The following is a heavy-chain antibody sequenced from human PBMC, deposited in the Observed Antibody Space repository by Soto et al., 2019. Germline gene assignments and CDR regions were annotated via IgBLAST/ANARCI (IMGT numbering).Heavy chain of an antibody. J-gene: IGHJ5*02. CDR3: ARGSYSSSWKMNRPNWFDP. V-gene: IGHV4-34*01. CDR2: INHSGST. Sequence: PSETLSPTCAVYGGAFSGYYWSWIRQPPGKGLEWIGEINHSGSTNYNPSLKSRVTISVDTSKNQFSLKLSSVTAADTAVYYCARGSYSSSWKMNRPNWFDPWGQGTLVTVSS. CDR1: GGAFSGYY. D-gene: IGHD6-6*01.